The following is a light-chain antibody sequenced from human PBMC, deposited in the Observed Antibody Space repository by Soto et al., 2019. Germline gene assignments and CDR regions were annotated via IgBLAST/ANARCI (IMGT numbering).Light chain of an antibody. J-gene: IGKJ1*01. CDR2: KAS. V-gene: IGKV1-5*03. Sequence: DLQMTQSPSTLSASVGDRVTITCRASQSISDWLAWYQQKPGKAPKLLIYKASTLESGVPSRFSGSGSGTEVSLTISSLQPDDFATYYCQQYNNYFRTFGQGTKVEIK. CDR3: QQYNNYFRT. CDR1: QSISDW.